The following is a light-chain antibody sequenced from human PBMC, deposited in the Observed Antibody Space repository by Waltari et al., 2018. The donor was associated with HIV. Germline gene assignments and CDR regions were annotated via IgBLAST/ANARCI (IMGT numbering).Light chain of an antibody. J-gene: IGLJ3*02. V-gene: IGLV2-14*03. CDR3: SSYTSSSTRV. CDR1: SSDVGGYNY. CDR2: VVS. Sequence: QSALTQPASVSGSPGQSITISCTGTSSDVGGYNYVPWYQRNPGKAPKLIIYVVSNRPSGVSSRFSGSKSGNRASLTISGLQAEDEADYYCSSYTSSSTRVFGGGTTVTVL.